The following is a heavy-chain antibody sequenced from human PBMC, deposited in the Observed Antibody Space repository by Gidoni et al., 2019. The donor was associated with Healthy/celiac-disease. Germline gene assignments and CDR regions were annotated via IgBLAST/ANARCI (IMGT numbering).Heavy chain of an antibody. CDR1: GFPFRSYG. V-gene: IGHV3-33*01. D-gene: IGHD3-22*01. CDR2: IWYDGSNK. Sequence: QVQLVVSGGGVVQPGRPLRLSCSASGFPFRSYGLHWFRQAPGKGLVWVEVIWYDGSNKYYADSVKGRFTISRDNSKNTLYLQMNSLRAEDTAVYYCARGLRGYYDSSGYYYVDYYGMDVWGQGTTVTVSS. CDR3: ARGLRGYYDSSGYYYVDYYGMDV. J-gene: IGHJ6*02.